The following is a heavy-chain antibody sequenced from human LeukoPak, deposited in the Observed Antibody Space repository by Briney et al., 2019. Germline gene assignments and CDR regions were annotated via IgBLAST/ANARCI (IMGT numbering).Heavy chain of an antibody. CDR3: ARAGAGDYYYYMDV. D-gene: IGHD3-10*01. J-gene: IGHJ6*03. CDR2: INPNSGGT. CDR1: GYTFTGYY. Sequence: ASVKVSCKASGYTFTGYYMHWVRQAPGQGLEWMGWINPNSGGTNYAQKFQGRVTMTRDTSISTAYMELSRLRSGDTAVYYCARAGAGDYYYYMDVWGKGTTVTVSS. V-gene: IGHV1-2*02.